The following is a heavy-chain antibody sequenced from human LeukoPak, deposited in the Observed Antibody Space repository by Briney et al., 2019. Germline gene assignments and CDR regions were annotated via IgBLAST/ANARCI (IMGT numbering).Heavy chain of an antibody. CDR3: ARLQWSSLIFILYY. Sequence: GESLKISCQGSGYIFTTYWIGWVRQMPGKGLEWMGIIYPGDSNTRYSPSFQGQVTISADKSISTAYLQWSSLKASDTAMYYCARLQWSSLIFILYYWGQGTLVTVSS. D-gene: IGHD3/OR15-3a*01. CDR2: IYPGDSNT. J-gene: IGHJ4*02. V-gene: IGHV5-51*01. CDR1: GYIFTTYW.